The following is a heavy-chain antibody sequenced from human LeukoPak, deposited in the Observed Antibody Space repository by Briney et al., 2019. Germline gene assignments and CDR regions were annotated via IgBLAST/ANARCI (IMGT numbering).Heavy chain of an antibody. CDR2: IIPIFGTA. J-gene: IGHJ6*03. V-gene: IGHV1-69*05. D-gene: IGHD6-6*01. CDR1: GGTFSSYA. Sequence: GASVKVSCEASGGTFSSYAISWVRQAPGQGLEWMGGIIPIFGTANYAQKFQGRVTITTDESTSTAYMELSSLRSEDTAVYYCARDSRQLAYYYYYYMDVWGKGTTVTVSS. CDR3: ARDSRQLAYYYYYYMDV.